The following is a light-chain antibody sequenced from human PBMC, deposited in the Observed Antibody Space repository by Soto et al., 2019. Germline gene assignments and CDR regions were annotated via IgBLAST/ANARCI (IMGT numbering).Light chain of an antibody. CDR1: SGHSSYI. J-gene: IGLJ3*02. Sequence: QPVLTQSSSASASLGSSVKLTCTLSSGHSSYIIAWHQQQPGKAPRYLMKVEGSGGYNKGNGVPERFSGSSSGADRYLTISNLQFEDEADYYCETWDSNSRVFGGGTKVTVL. CDR2: VEGSGGY. V-gene: IGLV4-60*02. CDR3: ETWDSNSRV.